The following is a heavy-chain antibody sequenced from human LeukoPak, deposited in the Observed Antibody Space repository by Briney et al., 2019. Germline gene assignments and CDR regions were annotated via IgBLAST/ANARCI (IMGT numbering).Heavy chain of an antibody. CDR1: GDSVSSNSAA. CDR3: ARLDRGGFGGLLYAWFDP. V-gene: IGHV6-1*01. Sequence: SQTLSLTCAISGDSVSSNSAAWNWIRQSPSRGLEWLGRTYYRSKWYNDYAVSVKSRITINPDTSKNQFSLQLNSVTPEDTAVYYCARLDRGGFGGLLYAWFDPWGQGTLVTVSS. D-gene: IGHD3-10*01. J-gene: IGHJ5*02. CDR2: TYYRSKWYN.